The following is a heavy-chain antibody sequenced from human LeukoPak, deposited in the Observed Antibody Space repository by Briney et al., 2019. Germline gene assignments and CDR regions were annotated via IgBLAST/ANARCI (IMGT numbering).Heavy chain of an antibody. V-gene: IGHV3-30*02. Sequence: PGGSLRLSCAASGFTFSNFGMHWVRQAPGKGLEWVAFIRYDGSNKYYADSVKGRFTISRDNSKNTVYLQTNSLRAEDTAVYYCARTYSGSYHGFDYWGQGTLVTVSS. J-gene: IGHJ4*02. CDR3: ARTYSGSYHGFDY. CDR1: GFTFSNFG. D-gene: IGHD1-26*01. CDR2: IRYDGSNK.